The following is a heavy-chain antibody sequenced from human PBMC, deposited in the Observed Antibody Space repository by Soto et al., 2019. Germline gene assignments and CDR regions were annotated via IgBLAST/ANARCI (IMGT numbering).Heavy chain of an antibody. CDR2: MNPNSGNT. CDR3: ARGRSRLVDY. CDR1: GYTLTSYD. J-gene: IGHJ4*02. V-gene: IGHV1-8*01. Sequence: ASVKVSCKASGYTLTSYDINWVRQATGQGLEWMGWMNPNSGNTAYAQKFQGRVTMTRDTSISTAYMELSSLRSEDTDVYYCARGRSRLVDYWGQGTLDTVS.